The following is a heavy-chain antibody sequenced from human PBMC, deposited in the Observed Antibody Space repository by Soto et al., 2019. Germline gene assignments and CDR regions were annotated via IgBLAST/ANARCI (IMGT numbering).Heavy chain of an antibody. D-gene: IGHD6-19*01. CDR2: INAGNGNT. J-gene: IGHJ4*02. CDR3: ATAGYSSGAIDY. V-gene: IGHV1-3*01. CDR1: GYTFTSYA. Sequence: VASVKVSCKASGYTFTSYAMHWVRQAPGQRLEWMGWINAGNGNTKYSQKFQGRVTITRDTSASTAYMELSSLRSEDTAVYYCATAGYSSGAIDYWGQGTLVTVSS.